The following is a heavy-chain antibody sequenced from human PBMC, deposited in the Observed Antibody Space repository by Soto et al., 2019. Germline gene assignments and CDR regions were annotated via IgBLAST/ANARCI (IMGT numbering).Heavy chain of an antibody. CDR3: ARLPVLDSSSFGYYYYYYGMDV. Sequence: SETLSLTCAVYGGSFSGYYWSWIRQPPGKGLEWIGEINHSGSTNYNPSLKSRVTISVDTSKNQFSLKLSSVTAADTAVYYCARLPVLDSSSFGYYYYYYGMDVWGQGTTVT. D-gene: IGHD6-6*01. J-gene: IGHJ6*02. CDR2: INHSGST. V-gene: IGHV4-34*01. CDR1: GGSFSGYY.